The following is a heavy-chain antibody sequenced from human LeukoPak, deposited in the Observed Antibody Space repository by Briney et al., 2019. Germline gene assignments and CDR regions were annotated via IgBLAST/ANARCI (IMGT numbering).Heavy chain of an antibody. CDR1: GYTFTGYC. D-gene: IGHD3-22*01. CDR3: ARTRITMIVVGSDAFDI. V-gene: IGHV1-2*02. J-gene: IGHJ3*02. CDR2: INPNSGGT. Sequence: ASVKVSCKASGYTFTGYCMHWVRQAPGQGLEWMGWINPNSGGTNYAQKFQGRVTMTRDTSISTAYMELSRLRSDDTAVYYCARTRITMIVVGSDAFDIWGQGTMVTVSS.